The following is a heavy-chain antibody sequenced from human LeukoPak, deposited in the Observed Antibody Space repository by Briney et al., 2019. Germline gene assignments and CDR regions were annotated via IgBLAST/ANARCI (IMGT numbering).Heavy chain of an antibody. D-gene: IGHD6-13*01. CDR2: INHSGST. CDR1: GGSFSGYY. CDR3: ARGVLAAAGKGSWFDP. V-gene: IGHV4-34*01. J-gene: IGHJ5*02. Sequence: SETLSLTCAVYGGSFSGYYWSWTCQPPGKGLEWIGEINHSGSTNYNPSLKSRVTISVDTSKNQFSLKLSSVTAADTAVYYCARGVLAAAGKGSWFDPWGQGTLVTVSS.